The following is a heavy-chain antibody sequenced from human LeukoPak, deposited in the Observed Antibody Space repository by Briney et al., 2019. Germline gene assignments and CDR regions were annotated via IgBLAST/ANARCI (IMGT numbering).Heavy chain of an antibody. CDR3: ARGGGYDILTGYYPLPFDY. V-gene: IGHV4-38-2*01. CDR2: IYHSGST. J-gene: IGHJ4*02. Sequence: PSETLSLTCAVSGYSISSGYYWGWMRQPPGKGLEWIGSIYHSGSTYYNPSLKSRVTISVDTSKNQFSLKLSSVTAADTAVYYCARGGGYDILTGYYPLPFDYWGQGTLVTVSS. D-gene: IGHD3-9*01. CDR1: GYSISSGYY.